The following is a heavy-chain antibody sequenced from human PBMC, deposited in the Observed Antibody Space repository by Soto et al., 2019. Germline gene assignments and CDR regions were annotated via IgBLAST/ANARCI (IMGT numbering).Heavy chain of an antibody. CDR2: IWHDGSNK. J-gene: IGHJ6*02. Sequence: QVQVVESGGGVVQPGRSLRLSCAASGFTFSSYTMYWVRQAPGKGLEGVAVIWHDGSNKYYVDSVKGRFTISRDNSKNTLYLQMNSLRAEDTAVYYCAREDWNDGHYCGMGAWGQGTTVTVSS. V-gene: IGHV3-33*01. CDR1: GFTFSSYT. CDR3: AREDWNDGHYCGMGA. D-gene: IGHD1-1*01.